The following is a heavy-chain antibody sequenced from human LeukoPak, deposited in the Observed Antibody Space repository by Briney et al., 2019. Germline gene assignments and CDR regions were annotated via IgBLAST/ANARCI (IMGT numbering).Heavy chain of an antibody. J-gene: IGHJ6*03. Sequence: GGSLRLSCAASGFTFTNYWMSWVRQAPGKGLEWVSSINWSGGTSGYADSVKGRFTISRDNAKNSLYLQMNSLRAEDTALYHCARVIVGATADYYYYYMDVWGKGTTVTISS. CDR2: INWSGGTS. CDR1: GFTFTNYW. CDR3: ARVIVGATADYYYYYMDV. D-gene: IGHD1-26*01. V-gene: IGHV3-20*01.